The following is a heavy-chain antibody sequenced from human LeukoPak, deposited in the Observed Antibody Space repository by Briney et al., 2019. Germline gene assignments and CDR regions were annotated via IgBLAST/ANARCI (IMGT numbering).Heavy chain of an antibody. CDR3: ARGVGQYSSSWYKYYYYYYYMDV. CDR2: INHSGST. CDR1: GYSISSGYY. V-gene: IGHV4-38-2*02. D-gene: IGHD6-13*01. J-gene: IGHJ6*03. Sequence: SETLSLTCTVSGYSISSGYYWSWIRQPPGKGLEWIGEINHSGSTNYNPSLKSRVTISVDTSKNQFSLKLSSVTAADTAVYYCARGVGQYSSSWYKYYYYYYYMDVWGKGTTVTISS.